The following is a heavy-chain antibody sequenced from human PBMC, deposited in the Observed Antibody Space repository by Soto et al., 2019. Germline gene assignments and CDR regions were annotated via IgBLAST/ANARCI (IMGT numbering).Heavy chain of an antibody. CDR2: IYYSGST. V-gene: IGHV4-31*03. Sequence: SETLSLTCTVSGGSIGSGGYYWSWIRQHPGKGLEWIGYIYYSGSTYYNPSLKSRVTISVDTSKNQFSLKLSSVTAADTAVYYCAREGSSYSYVDYWGQGTLVTVS. J-gene: IGHJ4*02. CDR1: GGSIGSGGYY. CDR3: AREGSSYSYVDY. D-gene: IGHD5-18*01.